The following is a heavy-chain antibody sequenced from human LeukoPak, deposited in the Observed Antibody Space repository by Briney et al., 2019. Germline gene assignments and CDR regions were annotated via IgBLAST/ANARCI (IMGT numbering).Heavy chain of an antibody. V-gene: IGHV3-23*01. Sequence: GGALRLSYVASVFTFSSYAISWVRQAPGKGVEWVSAISGSGGSTYYAVSVSGGFSISRDNSKKTPYLHKYSLRAEGTAVYYCAKVERFLEWLPQSTNKGYYMDVWGKGTTVTVSS. CDR2: ISGSGGST. J-gene: IGHJ6*03. CDR1: VFTFSSYA. CDR3: AKVERFLEWLPQSTNKGYYMDV. D-gene: IGHD3-3*01.